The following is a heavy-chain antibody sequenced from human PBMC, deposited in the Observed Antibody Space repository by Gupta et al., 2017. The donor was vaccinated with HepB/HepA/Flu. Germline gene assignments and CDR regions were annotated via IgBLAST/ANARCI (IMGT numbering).Heavy chain of an antibody. V-gene: IGHV4-59*08. CDR2: MFYTGNS. J-gene: IGHJ5*02. CDR1: GASISNFY. Sequence: QVQLQESGPGLVKPSETLSLTCTVSGASISNFYWSWIRQPPGKGLEWIGYMFYTGNSNYNTSLKSRVSMSVDTSKNQFSLQLTSVTAADTAVYFCARHRPSRGWYDLWGQGTRVTVSS. CDR3: ARHRPSRGWYDL.